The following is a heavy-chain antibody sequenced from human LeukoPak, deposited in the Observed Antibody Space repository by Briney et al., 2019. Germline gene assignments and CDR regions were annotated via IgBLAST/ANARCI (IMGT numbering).Heavy chain of an antibody. J-gene: IGHJ3*02. CDR3: ARGTTDYTFDI. D-gene: IGHD4/OR15-4a*01. V-gene: IGHV4-4*07. Sequence: PSETLSLTCTVSGRSISSYYRSWIRQPAGKGLEWIGRIYSSGSTNYNPSLKSRVTMSVDTSKNQFSLQLSSVTAADTAVYYCARGTTDYTFDIWGQGTMVTVSS. CDR2: IYSSGST. CDR1: GRSISSYY.